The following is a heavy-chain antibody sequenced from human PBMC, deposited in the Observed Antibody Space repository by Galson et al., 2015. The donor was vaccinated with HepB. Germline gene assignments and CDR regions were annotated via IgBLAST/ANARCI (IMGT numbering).Heavy chain of an antibody. CDR2: LTTSGQRT. D-gene: IGHD3-9*01. Sequence: SLRLSCAVSGFIFRGYAMNWVRQAPGKGLEWVPGLTTSGQRTYYADSVKGRFAISRDNSKNTLYLQLNSLSADDTAIYYCARERATSGIWFPQTLFDSWGQGTLVTVSS. CDR3: ARERATSGIWFPQTLFDS. CDR1: GFIFRGYA. V-gene: IGHV3-23*01. J-gene: IGHJ4*02.